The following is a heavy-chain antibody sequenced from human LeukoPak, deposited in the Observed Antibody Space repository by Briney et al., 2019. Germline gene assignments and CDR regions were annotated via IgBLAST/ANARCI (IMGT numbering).Heavy chain of an antibody. CDR2: IYYSGST. D-gene: IGHD6-13*01. Sequence: SETLSLTCTVSGGPISTYYWSWIRQPPGKGLEWIGYIYYSGSTNYNPSLKSRVTISVDTSKNQFSLKLSSVTAADTAVYYCARAVGSSSWYHLGQGTLVTVSS. V-gene: IGHV4-59*01. CDR1: GGPISTYY. CDR3: ARAVGSSSWYH. J-gene: IGHJ5*02.